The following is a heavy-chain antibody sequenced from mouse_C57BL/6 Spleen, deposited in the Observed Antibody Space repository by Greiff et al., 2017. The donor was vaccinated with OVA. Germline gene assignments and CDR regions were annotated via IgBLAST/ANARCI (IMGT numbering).Heavy chain of an antibody. V-gene: IGHV1-55*01. J-gene: IGHJ4*01. CDR3: ARFFGYYGSPYAMDY. D-gene: IGHD1-1*01. Sequence: QVQLQQPGAELVKPGASVKMSCKASGYTFTSYWITWVKQRPGQGLEWIGDIYPGSGSTNYNEKFKSKATLTVDTSSSTAYMQLSSLTSEDSAVYYCARFFGYYGSPYAMDYWGQGISVTGSS. CDR2: IYPGSGST. CDR1: GYTFTSYW.